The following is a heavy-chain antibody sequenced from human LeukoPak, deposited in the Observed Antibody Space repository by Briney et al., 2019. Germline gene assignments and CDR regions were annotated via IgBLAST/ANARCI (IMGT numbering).Heavy chain of an antibody. CDR2: ISYDGSNK. V-gene: IGHV3-30*18. CDR1: GFTFSSYG. Sequence: PGGSLRLSCAASGFTFSSYGMHWVRQAPGKGLEGVAVISYDGSNKYYADSVKGRFTISRDNSKNTLYLQMNSLRAEDTAVYYCAKDDGYNLYYFDYWGQGTLVTVSS. D-gene: IGHD5-12*01. J-gene: IGHJ4*02. CDR3: AKDDGYNLYYFDY.